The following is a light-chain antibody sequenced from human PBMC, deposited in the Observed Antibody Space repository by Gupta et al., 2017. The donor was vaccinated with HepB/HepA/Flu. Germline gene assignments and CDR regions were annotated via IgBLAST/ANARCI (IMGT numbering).Light chain of an antibody. J-gene: IGKJ1*01. CDR1: QNISSY. Sequence: EIVLTQSPATLSLSPGERATLSCRASQNISSYLAWYQQKPGQAPRLLIYDASNRATGIPARFSGSGSGTDFTLTISSLESEDFAVYYCQQRSNWPRTFGQGTKVEIK. CDR3: QQRSNWPRT. V-gene: IGKV3-11*01. CDR2: DAS.